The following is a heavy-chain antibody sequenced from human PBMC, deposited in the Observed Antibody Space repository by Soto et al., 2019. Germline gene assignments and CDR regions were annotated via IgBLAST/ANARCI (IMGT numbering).Heavy chain of an antibody. CDR3: ARDDRSSYYGMDV. CDR2: IYYSGST. Sequence: ASETLSLTCTVSGVSISSGDYYWSWIRQPPGKGLEWIGYIYYSGSTYYNPSLKSRVTISVDTSKNQFPLKLSSVTAADTAVYYCARDDRSSYYGMDVWGQGATVTVSS. CDR1: GVSISSGDYY. D-gene: IGHD3-22*01. V-gene: IGHV4-30-4*01. J-gene: IGHJ6*02.